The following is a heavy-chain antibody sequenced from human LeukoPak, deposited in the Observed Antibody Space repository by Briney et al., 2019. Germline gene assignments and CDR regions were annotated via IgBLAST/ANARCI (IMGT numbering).Heavy chain of an antibody. CDR1: GGSFSGYY. V-gene: IGHV4-34*01. J-gene: IGHJ6*03. Sequence: SETLSLTCAVYGGSFSGYYWSWIRQPPGKGLEWIGEINHSGSTNYNPSLKSRVTISVDTSKNQFSLKLSSVTAADTAVYYCARVVSSISRNYYYYMDVWGKGTTVTVSS. D-gene: IGHD2-21*01. CDR2: INHSGST. CDR3: ARVVSSISRNYYYYMDV.